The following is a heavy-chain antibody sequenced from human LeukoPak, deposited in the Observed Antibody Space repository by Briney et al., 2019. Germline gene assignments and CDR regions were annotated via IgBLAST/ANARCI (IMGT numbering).Heavy chain of an antibody. D-gene: IGHD1-14*01. V-gene: IGHV4-39*07. Sequence: SETLSLTCTVSGGSISSYYWSWIRQPPGKGLEWIGSIYYSGSTYYNPSLKSRVTISVDTSKNQFSLKLSSVTAADTAVYYCARLTGPGAFDIWGQGTMVTVSS. CDR2: IYYSGST. J-gene: IGHJ3*02. CDR1: GGSISSYY. CDR3: ARLTGPGAFDI.